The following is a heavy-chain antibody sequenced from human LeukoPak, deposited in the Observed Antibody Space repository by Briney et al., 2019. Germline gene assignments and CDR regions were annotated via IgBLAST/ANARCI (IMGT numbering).Heavy chain of an antibody. CDR2: IRYDGSNK. J-gene: IGHJ4*02. CDR1: GFTFSSYG. Sequence: GGSLRLSCVASGFTFSSYGMHWVRQAPGKGLEWVAFIRYDGSNKYYADSVKGRFTISRDNSKNTLYLQMNSLRAEDTAVYYCAKDQGHSGYYGYYFDYWGQGTLVTVSS. CDR3: AKDQGHSGYYGYYFDY. D-gene: IGHD3-3*01. V-gene: IGHV3-30*02.